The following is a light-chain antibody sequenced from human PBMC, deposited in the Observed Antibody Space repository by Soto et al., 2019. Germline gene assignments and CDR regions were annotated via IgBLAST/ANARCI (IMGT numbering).Light chain of an antibody. V-gene: IGKV3-15*01. J-gene: IGKJ1*01. CDR2: GTS. Sequence: EIVMTQSPASLSVSPGERATLSCRASQGVSSNLAWVQQKPGQAPRLFISGTSTRATGIPARFSDSRSGTEFALTTSSLQSEDVADYYCQQYNTWPLAFGRGTKVEIK. CDR1: QGVSSN. CDR3: QQYNTWPLA.